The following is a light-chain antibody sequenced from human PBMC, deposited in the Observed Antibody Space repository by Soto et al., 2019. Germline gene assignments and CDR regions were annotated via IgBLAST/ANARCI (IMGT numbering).Light chain of an antibody. J-gene: IGKJ4*01. CDR1: QSVLYSSNNKSY. CDR3: QQYYKTPLN. CDR2: WAS. Sequence: DIVMTQSPDSLAVSLGERATINCKSSQSVLYSSNNKSYLAWYQQKPGQPPKLLIYWASTRESGVPDRFSGSGSGTDFTLTISSLQAEDVALYYCQQYYKTPLNSGGGTK. V-gene: IGKV4-1*01.